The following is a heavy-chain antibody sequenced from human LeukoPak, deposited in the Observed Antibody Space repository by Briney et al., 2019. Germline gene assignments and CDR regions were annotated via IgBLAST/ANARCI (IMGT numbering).Heavy chain of an antibody. Sequence: GGSLRLSCAASGFTFSSYSMNWVRQAPGKGLEWVSSISSSSYIYYADSVKGRFTISRDNAKNSLYLQMNSLRAEDTAVYYCARGKTVTPLFYYYYMDVWGKGTTVTISS. CDR2: ISSSSYI. CDR3: ARGKTVTPLFYYYYMDV. V-gene: IGHV3-21*01. J-gene: IGHJ6*03. CDR1: GFTFSSYS. D-gene: IGHD4-17*01.